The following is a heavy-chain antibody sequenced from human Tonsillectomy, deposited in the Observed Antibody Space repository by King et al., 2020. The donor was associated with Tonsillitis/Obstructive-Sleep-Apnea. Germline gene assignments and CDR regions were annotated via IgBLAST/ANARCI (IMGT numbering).Heavy chain of an antibody. V-gene: IGHV3-20*04. Sequence: VQLVESGGGVVRPGGSLRLSCAASGFTFDDYGLSWVRQAPGKGVEWVSGINWNGGSTRYAHSVKGSFTISRDNAKNSLYLQMNSLRAEDTAFFYCARDRGSLEVIDATFDYWGQGTLVTVSS. D-gene: IGHD2-15*01. CDR3: ARDRGSLEVIDATFDY. CDR2: INWNGGST. CDR1: GFTFDDYG. J-gene: IGHJ4*02.